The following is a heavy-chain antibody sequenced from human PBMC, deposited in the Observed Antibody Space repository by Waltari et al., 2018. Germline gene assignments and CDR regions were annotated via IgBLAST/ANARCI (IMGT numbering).Heavy chain of an antibody. Sequence: EVQLVESGGGLVQPGGSLRLSCAASGFTFSSYDMSWARQAPGKGLEWVSYISYTGKTIYYADSVKGRFTISRDNAKNSLSLQMSSLRAEDTAVYYCTREGAYGSSYGHNRFDVWGPGVLVTVSS. V-gene: IGHV3-48*03. CDR3: TREGAYGSSYGHNRFDV. CDR2: ISYTGKTI. CDR1: GFTFSSYD. J-gene: IGHJ5*02. D-gene: IGHD5-18*01.